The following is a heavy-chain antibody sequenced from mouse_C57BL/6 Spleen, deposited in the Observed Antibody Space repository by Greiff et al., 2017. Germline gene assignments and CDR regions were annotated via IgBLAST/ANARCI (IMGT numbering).Heavy chain of an antibody. D-gene: IGHD2-4*01. CDR1: GFSLTSYG. CDR2: IWGDGST. V-gene: IGHV2-3*01. CDR3: AKHRHDYGGTWFAY. J-gene: IGHJ3*01. Sequence: VKLKESGPGLVAPSQSLSITCTVSGFSLTSYGVSWVRQPPGKGLEWLGVIWGDGSTNYHSALISRLSISKDNSKSQVFLKLNSLQTDDTATYYCAKHRHDYGGTWFAYWGQGTLVTVSA.